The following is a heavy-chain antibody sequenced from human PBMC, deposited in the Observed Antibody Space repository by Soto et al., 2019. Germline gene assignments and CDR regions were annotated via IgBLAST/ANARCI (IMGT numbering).Heavy chain of an antibody. CDR1: GESFSGYY. J-gene: IGHJ6*02. Sequence: SETLSLTCAVYGESFSGYYWSWFRQPPGKGLEWIGEINHSGSTNYNPSLKSRVTISVDTSKNQFSLKLSSVTAADTAVYYCARGRTRDYDFWSGYYKGYYYGMDVWGQGTTVTVS. V-gene: IGHV4-34*01. D-gene: IGHD3-3*01. CDR2: INHSGST. CDR3: ARGRTRDYDFWSGYYKGYYYGMDV.